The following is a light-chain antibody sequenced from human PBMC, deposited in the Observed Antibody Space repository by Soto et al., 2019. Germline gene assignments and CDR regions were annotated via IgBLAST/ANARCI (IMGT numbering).Light chain of an antibody. Sequence: DIQMTQSPSSLSASVGDRVTITCRASQSISSYLNWYQQKPGKAPKLLIYAASSLQSGVPSRFSGSGSGTDFTLTISSLQPEDFATCYCQQSYTFGGGTKVEIK. CDR3: QQSYT. J-gene: IGKJ4*01. CDR2: AAS. V-gene: IGKV1-39*01. CDR1: QSISSY.